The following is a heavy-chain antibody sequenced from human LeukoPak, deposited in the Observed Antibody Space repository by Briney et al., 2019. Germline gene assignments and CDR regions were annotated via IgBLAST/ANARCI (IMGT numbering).Heavy chain of an antibody. CDR3: ARDIAMVLSYYYYYMGV. Sequence: GGSLRLSCAASGFTFSDYYMSWIRQAPGKGLEWVSYISSSGSTIYYADSVKGRFTISRDNAKNSLYLQMNSLRAEDTAVYYCARDIAMVLSYYYYYMGVWGKGTTVTISS. J-gene: IGHJ6*03. CDR1: GFTFSDYY. V-gene: IGHV3-11*01. CDR2: ISSSGSTI. D-gene: IGHD5-18*01.